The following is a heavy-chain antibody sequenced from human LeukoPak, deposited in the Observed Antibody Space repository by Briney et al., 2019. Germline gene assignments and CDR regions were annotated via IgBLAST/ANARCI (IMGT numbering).Heavy chain of an antibody. CDR1: GGSINSGSYY. CDR2: IYTSGST. D-gene: IGHD2-2*01. V-gene: IGHV4-61*02. CDR3: ARDRCSSTSCYLAYYYYGMDV. Sequence: SQTLSLTCTVSGGSINSGSYYWSWIRQPAGKGLEWIGRIYTSGSTNYNPSLKSRVTISVDTSKNQFSLKLSSVTAADTAVYYCARDRCSSTSCYLAYYYYGMDVWGQRTTVTVSS. J-gene: IGHJ6*02.